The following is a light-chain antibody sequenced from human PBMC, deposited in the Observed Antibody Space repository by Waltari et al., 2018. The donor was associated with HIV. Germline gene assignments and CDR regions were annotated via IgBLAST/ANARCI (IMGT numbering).Light chain of an antibody. V-gene: IGLV3-25*03. CDR2: KDT. CDR1: DLPKTY. CDR3: QSANSRGTSLV. Sequence: SFELTQPPSVSVSPGHTARNTSSGDDLPKTYASWYQQKTGQAPVLIIYKDTERPSGIPERFSGSSSGTTVTLTISGVQAEDEADYYCQSANSRGTSLVFGGGTKLTVL. J-gene: IGLJ3*02.